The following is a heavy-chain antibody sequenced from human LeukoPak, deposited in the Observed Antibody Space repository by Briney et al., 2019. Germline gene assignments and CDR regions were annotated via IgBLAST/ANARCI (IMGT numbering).Heavy chain of an antibody. Sequence: PSETLSLTCTVSGDSISSYYWSWIRQPPGKGLEWIGYIYYSRSTNYNPSLKSRVTILEDTSKNQFSLKLSSVTAADTAVYYCAMRTRDRRVEDYYYYMDVWGKGTTVTVSS. D-gene: IGHD2-15*01. V-gene: IGHV4-59*01. CDR1: GDSISSYY. J-gene: IGHJ6*03. CDR3: AMRTRDRRVEDYYYYMDV. CDR2: IYYSRST.